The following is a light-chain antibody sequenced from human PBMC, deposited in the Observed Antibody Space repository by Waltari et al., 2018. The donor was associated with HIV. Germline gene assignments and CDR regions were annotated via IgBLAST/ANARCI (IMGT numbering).Light chain of an antibody. CDR1: QRVPANY. CDR2: AAS. Sequence: EIVLTQSPGTLSLSPGERVTLPCRASQRVPANYVAWYQQKPAQAPRLLIYAASSRATGIPDRFSGGGSGTDFTLTINSLEPEDFAVYFCQQYGSSLFTFGPGTKVDLK. J-gene: IGKJ3*01. V-gene: IGKV3-20*01. CDR3: QQYGSSLFT.